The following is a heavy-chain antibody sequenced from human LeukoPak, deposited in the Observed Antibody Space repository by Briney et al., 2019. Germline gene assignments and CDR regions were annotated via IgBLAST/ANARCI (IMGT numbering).Heavy chain of an antibody. CDR3: TTKSTSFDY. CDR2: INSDGSST. D-gene: IGHD1-14*01. CDR1: GFTFSSYW. V-gene: IGHV3-74*01. Sequence: GGSLRLSCAASGFTFSSYWMHWVRQAPGKGLVWVSRINSDGSSTSYADSVKGRFTISRDNAKNTLYLQMNSLKTEDTAVYYCTTKSTSFDYWGQGTLVTVSS. J-gene: IGHJ4*02.